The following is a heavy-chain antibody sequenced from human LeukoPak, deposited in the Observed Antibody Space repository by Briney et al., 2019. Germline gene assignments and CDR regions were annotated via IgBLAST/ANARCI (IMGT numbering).Heavy chain of an antibody. Sequence: GGSLRLSCAASGFTFSSYAMHWVRQAPGKGLEWVSAIGGSGSTTYYADSVKGRFTISRDNSKNTLYLQMNSLRAEDTAVYYCAKTSWEAGLCFDYWGQGTLVTVSS. CDR2: IGGSGSTT. D-gene: IGHD1-14*01. CDR3: AKTSWEAGLCFDY. CDR1: GFTFSSYA. V-gene: IGHV3-23*01. J-gene: IGHJ4*02.